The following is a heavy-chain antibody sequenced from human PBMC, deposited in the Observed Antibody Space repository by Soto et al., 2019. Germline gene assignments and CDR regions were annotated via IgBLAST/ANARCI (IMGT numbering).Heavy chain of an antibody. CDR2: ISYDGSNK. CDR3: AKDSRITMVRGVNYYYYYGMDV. Sequence: GGSLRLSCAASGFTFSSYGMHWVRQAPGKGLEWVAVISYDGSNKYYADSVKGRFTISRDNSKNTLYLQMNSLRAEDTAVYYCAKDSRITMVRGVNYYYYYGMDVWGQGTTVTVSS. CDR1: GFTFSSYG. J-gene: IGHJ6*02. D-gene: IGHD3-10*01. V-gene: IGHV3-30*18.